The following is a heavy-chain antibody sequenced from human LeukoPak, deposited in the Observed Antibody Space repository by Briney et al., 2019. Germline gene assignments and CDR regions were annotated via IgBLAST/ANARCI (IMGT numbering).Heavy chain of an antibody. V-gene: IGHV3-15*01. CDR1: GFIISDAW. Sequence: TTGGSLRLSCAGSGFIISDAWLCCVRQAPGKGLEWVGRIKRETDGGITDYGAPVKGSFTISRDDSKKTLYLHMNNLQTEDIGVYYCITGQGKTDDDYWGQGTLVTVSS. CDR2: IKRETDGGIT. CDR3: ITGQGKTDDDY. J-gene: IGHJ4*02.